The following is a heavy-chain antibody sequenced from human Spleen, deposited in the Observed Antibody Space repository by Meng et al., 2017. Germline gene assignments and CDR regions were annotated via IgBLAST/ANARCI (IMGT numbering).Heavy chain of an antibody. CDR1: GGSFSGYF. V-gene: IGHV4-34*01. Sequence: LQQRGAGLLKPSETLALTCAVYGGSFSGYFWSWIRQSPEKGLEWIGEINHSGSTNYNPSLKSRVTISVDTSKNQFSLKLSSVTAADSAVYYCARGPTTMAHDFDYWGQGTLVTVSS. J-gene: IGHJ4*02. CDR2: INHSGST. CDR3: ARGPTTMAHDFDY. D-gene: IGHD4-11*01.